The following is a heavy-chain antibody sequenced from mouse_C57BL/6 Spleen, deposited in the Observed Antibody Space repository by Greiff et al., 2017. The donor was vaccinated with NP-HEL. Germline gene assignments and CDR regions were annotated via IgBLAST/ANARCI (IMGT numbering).Heavy chain of an antibody. CDR3: ASPLLS. D-gene: IGHD2-1*01. Sequence: QVQLQQPGAELVRPGTSVKLSCKASGYTFTSYWMHWVKQRPGQGLEWIGVIDPSDSYTNYNQKFKGKATLTVDTSSSTAYMQLSSLTSEDSAVYYCASPLLSWGQGTLVTVSA. V-gene: IGHV1-59*01. CDR2: IDPSDSYT. CDR1: GYTFTSYW. J-gene: IGHJ3*01.